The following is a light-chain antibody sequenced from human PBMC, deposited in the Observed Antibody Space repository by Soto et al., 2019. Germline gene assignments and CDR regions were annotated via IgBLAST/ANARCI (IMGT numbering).Light chain of an antibody. Sequence: EIVLTQSPGTLSSSPGEKATLSCRASQSVGDTFLSWYQQKPGLAPRLLIYGVSNRATGIPDRFSGSGSGTDFILTISRLEPEDFALYYCGQFVSSPPRTFGQGTKVEIK. CDR3: GQFVSSPPRT. CDR2: GVS. V-gene: IGKV3-20*01. J-gene: IGKJ1*01. CDR1: QSVGDTF.